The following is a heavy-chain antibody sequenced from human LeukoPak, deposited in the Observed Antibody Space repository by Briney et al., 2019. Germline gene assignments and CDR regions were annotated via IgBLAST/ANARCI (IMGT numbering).Heavy chain of an antibody. CDR1: GGSISSSSAY. D-gene: IGHD5-18*01. CDR2: IYYSKNT. J-gene: IGHJ4*02. V-gene: IGHV4-39*01. Sequence: PSETLSLTCTVSGGSISSSSAYWGWIRQPPGKGLEWIGSIYYSKNTYYNPPLKSRVTIPADTSKNQFSLTLGSVSATDTAVYYCVSPRGFSYGYFDYWGQGTLVTVSS. CDR3: VSPRGFSYGYFDY.